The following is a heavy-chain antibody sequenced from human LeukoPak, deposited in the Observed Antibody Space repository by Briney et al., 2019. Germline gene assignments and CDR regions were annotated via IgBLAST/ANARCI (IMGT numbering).Heavy chain of an antibody. CDR3: ARDKLIYGMDV. V-gene: IGHV3-48*04. CDR1: GFTFSSYA. CDR2: ISSSSSII. Sequence: PGGSLRLSCAASGFTFSSYAMNWVRQAPGKGLEWVSYISSSSSIIYYADSVKGRFTISRDNAKNSLYLQMNSLRAEDTAVYYCARDKLIYGMDVWGQGTTVTVSS. J-gene: IGHJ6*02.